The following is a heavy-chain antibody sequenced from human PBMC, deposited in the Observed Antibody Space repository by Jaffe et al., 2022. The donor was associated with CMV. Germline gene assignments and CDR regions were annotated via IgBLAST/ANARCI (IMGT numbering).Heavy chain of an antibody. V-gene: IGHV3-7*03. CDR2: IKPDGSQK. Sequence: EVQLVESGGGLVQPGGSLRLSCAASGFSFTDSWMNWVRQPPGKGLEWVANIKPDGSQKYYVDSLKGRFTISRDNVKNSVYLQMNSLSVDDTAIYFCTRVCTGACTDHWGQGTLVTVSS. D-gene: IGHD3-10*01. J-gene: IGHJ4*02. CDR1: GFSFTDSW. CDR3: TRVCTGACTDH.